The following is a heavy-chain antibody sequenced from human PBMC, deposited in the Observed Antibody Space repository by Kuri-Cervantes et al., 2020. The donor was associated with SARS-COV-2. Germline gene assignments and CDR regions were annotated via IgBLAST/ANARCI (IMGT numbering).Heavy chain of an antibody. J-gene: IGHJ3*02. CDR2: IYYSGRT. Sequence: ETLSLTCTVSGGSISSSSYYWGWIRQPPGKGLEWIGNIYYSGRTYYSPSLKSRVTISVDTSKNQFSLKLSSVTAADTAVYYCAKPSGNYHDAFDIWGQGPMVTVSS. V-gene: IGHV4-39*01. CDR1: GGSISSSSYY. CDR3: AKPSGNYHDAFDI. D-gene: IGHD1-26*01.